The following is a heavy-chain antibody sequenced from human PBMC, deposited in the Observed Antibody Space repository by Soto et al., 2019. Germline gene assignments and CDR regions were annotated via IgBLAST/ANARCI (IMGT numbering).Heavy chain of an antibody. CDR2: INHSGST. J-gene: IGHJ5*02. V-gene: IGHV4-34*01. CDR3: ARGSGYDYVWGSYRLDP. Sequence: SETLSLTCAVYGGSFSGYYWSWIRQPPGKGLEWIGEINHSGSTNYNPSLKSRVTISVDTSKNQFSLKLSSVTAADTAVYYCARGSGYDYVWGSYRLDPWGQGTLVTVSS. CDR1: GGSFSGYY. D-gene: IGHD3-16*02.